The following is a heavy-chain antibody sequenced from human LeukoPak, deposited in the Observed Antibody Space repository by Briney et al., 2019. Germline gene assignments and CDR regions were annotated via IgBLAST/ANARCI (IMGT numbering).Heavy chain of an antibody. V-gene: IGHV5-10-1*01. Sequence: GESLKISCKGSGYSFTRYWISWVRQMPGKGLEWVGRIDPGDSYTNYSPSFQGHVTISADKSISTAYLQWSSLKASDTAMYYCARHYSSGSDFDYWGQGTLVTVSS. CDR2: IDPGDSYT. D-gene: IGHD6-19*01. CDR1: GYSFTRYW. J-gene: IGHJ4*02. CDR3: ARHYSSGSDFDY.